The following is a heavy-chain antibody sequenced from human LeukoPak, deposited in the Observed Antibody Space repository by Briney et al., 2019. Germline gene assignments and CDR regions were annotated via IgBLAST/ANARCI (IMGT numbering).Heavy chain of an antibody. CDR2: IYSGDST. J-gene: IGHJ4*02. CDR1: GFTVRSTF. CDR3: ARDTY. Sequence: GGSLRLSCAAYGFTVRSTFMTWVRQAPGNGLEWVSLIYSGDSTYYADSVKGRFTISRDNSGNTLYLQLNSLRAEDTAVYYCARDTYWGQGTLVTVSS. V-gene: IGHV3-66*01.